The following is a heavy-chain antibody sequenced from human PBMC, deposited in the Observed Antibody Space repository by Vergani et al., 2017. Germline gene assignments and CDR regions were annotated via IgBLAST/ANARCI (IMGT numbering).Heavy chain of an antibody. Sequence: QVQLQESGPGLVKPSQTLSLTCTVSGGSISSGGYYWSWIRQHPGKGLEWIGYIYYSGSTYYNPSLKSRVTISVDTSKNQFSLQLNSVTPEDTAVYYCARAPWYATDSSGWYGYYYYGMDVWGQGTTVTVSS. D-gene: IGHD6-19*01. V-gene: IGHV4-31*03. J-gene: IGHJ6*02. CDR2: IYYSGST. CDR3: ARAPWYATDSSGWYGYYYYGMDV. CDR1: GGSISSGGYY.